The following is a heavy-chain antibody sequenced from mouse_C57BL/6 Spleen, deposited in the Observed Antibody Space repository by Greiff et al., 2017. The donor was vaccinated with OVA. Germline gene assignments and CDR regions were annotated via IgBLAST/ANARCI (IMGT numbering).Heavy chain of an antibody. D-gene: IGHD2-2*01. J-gene: IGHJ2*01. CDR2: ISYSGST. CDR3: ARALSYGYDGGFFDY. CDR1: GYSITSGYD. V-gene: IGHV3-1*01. Sequence: DVQLQESGPGMVKPSQSLSLTCTVTGYSITSGYDWHWIRHFPGNKLEWMGYISYSGSTNYNPSLKSRISITHDTSKNHFFLKLNSVTTEDTATYYCARALSYGYDGGFFDYWGQGTTLTVSS.